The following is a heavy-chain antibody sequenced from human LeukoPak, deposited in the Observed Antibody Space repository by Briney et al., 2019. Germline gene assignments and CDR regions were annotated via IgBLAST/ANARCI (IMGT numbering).Heavy chain of an antibody. CDR1: GGSLSGYY. D-gene: IGHD6-6*01. CDR2: INHSGSN. CDR3: ARRGWSSSSVIGY. V-gene: IGHV4-34*01. J-gene: IGHJ4*02. Sequence: TSETLSLTCGVNGGSLSGYYWIWIRHTPPQELDWMGEINHSGSNNYNPSRKSRVTISVDTSKNQFYLSLTSLTAADTAVYYCARRGWSSSSVIGYWGRGTRVTVSP.